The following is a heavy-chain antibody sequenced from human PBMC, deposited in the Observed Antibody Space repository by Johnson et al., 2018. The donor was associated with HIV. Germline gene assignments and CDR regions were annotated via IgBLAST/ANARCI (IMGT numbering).Heavy chain of an antibody. D-gene: IGHD2-8*02. Sequence: VQLVESGGGLVKPGGSLRLSCAASGFTFSSYWMSWVRQAPGKGLVWVSRINSDGSSTSYADSVKGRFTISRDNAKNTLYLQMNSLRAEDTAVYYCARPVSPWSAYDAFDIWGQGTMVTVSS. CDR3: ARPVSPWSAYDAFDI. V-gene: IGHV3-74*02. CDR2: INSDGSST. J-gene: IGHJ3*02. CDR1: GFTFSSYW.